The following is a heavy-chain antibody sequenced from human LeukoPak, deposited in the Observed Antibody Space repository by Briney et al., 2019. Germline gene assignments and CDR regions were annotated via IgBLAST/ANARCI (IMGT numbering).Heavy chain of an antibody. V-gene: IGHV4-59*08. CDR2: IYYTGST. Sequence: SETLSLTCSVSGGSISSLYWSWIRQPPGKGLEWIGYIYYTGSTNYNPSPKSRVTMFVDMSKNQFSLRLSSVTAADTAVYYCARHRAYSSSSPFDYWGQGTLVTVSS. CDR1: GGSISSLY. CDR3: ARHRAYSSSSPFDY. J-gene: IGHJ4*02. D-gene: IGHD6-6*01.